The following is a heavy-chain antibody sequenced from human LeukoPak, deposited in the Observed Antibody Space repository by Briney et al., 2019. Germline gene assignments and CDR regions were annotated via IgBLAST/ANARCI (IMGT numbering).Heavy chain of an antibody. J-gene: IGHJ4*01. Sequence: GGSLRLSCAASGFTFSSYGMHWVRQAPGKGLEWVAVISYDGSNKYYADAVRGRFTVSRDISTSTVFLQMDSLRAGDTAVYYCAKEYSGYDFDCWGQGTLVTVSS. CDR2: ISYDGSNK. V-gene: IGHV3-30*18. CDR1: GFTFSSYG. D-gene: IGHD5-12*01. CDR3: AKEYSGYDFDC.